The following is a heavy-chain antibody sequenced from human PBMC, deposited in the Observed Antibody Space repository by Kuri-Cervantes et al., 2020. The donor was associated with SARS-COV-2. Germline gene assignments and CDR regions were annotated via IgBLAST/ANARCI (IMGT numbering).Heavy chain of an antibody. CDR2: IYYSGST. Sequence: GSLRLSCTVSGGSISSYYWSWIRQPPGKGLEWIGYIYYSGSTNYNPSLKSRVTISVDTSKNQFSLKLGSVTAADTAVYYCAREGSGWYGEDYYYYGMDVWGQGTTVTVSS. CDR3: AREGSGWYGEDYYYYGMDV. D-gene: IGHD6-19*01. V-gene: IGHV4-59*01. J-gene: IGHJ6*02. CDR1: GGSISSYY.